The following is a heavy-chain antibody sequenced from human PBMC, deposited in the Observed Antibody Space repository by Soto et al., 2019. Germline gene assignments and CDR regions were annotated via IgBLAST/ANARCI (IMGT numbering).Heavy chain of an antibody. CDR3: ARGQEGVVATH. CDR2: VKDGGHT. CDR1: GGSLSGYY. Sequence: QVQLQQWGAGLLKPSETLSLNCAVTGGSLSGYYWSWIRQPPGKGLEWIGEVKDGGHTNYSPSLRGRVTLSSYTSHNQFSLRLKPVTAADTGVYYCARGQEGVVATHWDQGSLVTVSS. D-gene: IGHD5-12*01. J-gene: IGHJ4*02. V-gene: IGHV4-34*01.